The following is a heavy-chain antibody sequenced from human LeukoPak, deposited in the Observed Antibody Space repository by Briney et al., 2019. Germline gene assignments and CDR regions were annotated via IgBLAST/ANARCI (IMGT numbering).Heavy chain of an antibody. D-gene: IGHD3-22*01. CDR2: IYYSGNT. CDR3: ARVSKRQYYYDSSGYYYAPRIYWYFDL. J-gene: IGHJ2*01. CDR1: GVSISSSNSY. Sequence: SETLSLTCTVSGVSISSSNSYWGWIRQPPGKGLEWIGSIYYSGNTYYNASLKSQVSISIDTSKNQFSLKLTSVTAADTAVYYCARVSKRQYYYDSSGYYYAPRIYWYFDLWGRGTLVTVSS. V-gene: IGHV4-39*01.